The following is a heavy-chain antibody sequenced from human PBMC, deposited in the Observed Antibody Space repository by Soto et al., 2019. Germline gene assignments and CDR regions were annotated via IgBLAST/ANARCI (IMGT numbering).Heavy chain of an antibody. J-gene: IGHJ6*02. V-gene: IGHV1-69*01. CDR1: GGTFSDYA. CDR3: ARGRGIGFSSTWNIYWYYNMDV. Sequence: QVQLVQSGAEVRKSGSSVKVSCKAAGGTFSDYALSWVRQAPGQGLEWMRGIIPMFATTNYAQKFQGRVTITADDSATTAHMELSRLKSEDTAVYYCARGRGIGFSSTWNIYWYYNMDVWGQGTTVTVSS. D-gene: IGHD6-13*01. CDR2: IIPMFATT.